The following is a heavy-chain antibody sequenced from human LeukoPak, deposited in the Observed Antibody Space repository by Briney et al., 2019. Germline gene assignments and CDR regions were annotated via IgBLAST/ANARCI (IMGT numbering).Heavy chain of an antibody. V-gene: IGHV1-46*01. D-gene: IGHD3-9*01. J-gene: IGHJ5*02. Sequence: ASVKVSCKASGYTFTSYYMHWVRQAPGQGLEWRGIINPSGGSTSYAQKFQGRVTMNRDTSTSTVYMEVSSLRSEDTAVYYCARMAPHYDILSGYYFNASGRWWFDPWGQGTLVTVSS. CDR2: INPSGGST. CDR3: ARMAPHYDILSGYYFNASGRWWFDP. CDR1: GYTFTSYY.